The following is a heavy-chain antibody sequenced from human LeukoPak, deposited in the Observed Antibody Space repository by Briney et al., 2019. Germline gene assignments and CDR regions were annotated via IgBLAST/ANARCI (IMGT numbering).Heavy chain of an antibody. V-gene: IGHV3-7*01. CDR2: IKKDGCDK. J-gene: IGHJ5*02. D-gene: IGHD5-12*01. CDR1: GPRFSTFW. CDR3: AGGTGWLPES. Sequence: GGSLRLSCVASGPRFSTFWMIGVRQTPGEGVEWVAIIKKDGCDKLYVDCVRGRFTISRDNAKNSLYLHMNSLRADDTAVYYCAGGTGWLPESWGQGTPVIVSS.